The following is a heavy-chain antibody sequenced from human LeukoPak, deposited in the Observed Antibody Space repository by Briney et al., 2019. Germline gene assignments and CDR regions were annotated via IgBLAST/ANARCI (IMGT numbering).Heavy chain of an antibody. J-gene: IGHJ3*02. D-gene: IGHD4-17*01. CDR2: IYHSGST. CDR3: AREEYGDYFIDI. Sequence: SETLSLTCAVSGYSLSSGYYWGWIRQPPGKGLEWIGGIYHSGSTYYNPSLKSRVTISVDTSKNQFSLKLSSVTAADTAVYYCAREEYGDYFIDIWGQGTMVTVSS. V-gene: IGHV4-38-2*02. CDR1: GYSLSSGYY.